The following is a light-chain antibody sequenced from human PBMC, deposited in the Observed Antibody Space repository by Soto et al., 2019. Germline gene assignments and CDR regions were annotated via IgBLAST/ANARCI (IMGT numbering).Light chain of an antibody. V-gene: IGLV1-40*01. J-gene: IGLJ2*01. CDR1: NSNIGADYE. CDR2: NNT. CDR3: AAWDDRLSDLL. Sequence: QSVLTQPPSVSGAPGQRVTISCTGSNSNIGADYEVHWYQQFPGTAPKLLISNNTNRPSGVPDRFSGSRSGTSASLAITGLQSEDEADYYCAAWDDRLSDLLFGGGTKLTVL.